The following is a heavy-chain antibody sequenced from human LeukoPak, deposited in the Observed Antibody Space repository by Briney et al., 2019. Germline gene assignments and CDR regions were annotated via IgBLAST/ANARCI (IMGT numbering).Heavy chain of an antibody. D-gene: IGHD1-1*01. CDR3: ARWNEPFDS. Sequence: PGGSLRLSCAASEFSFSSFYMGWVRQAPGKGLEWVANIDQGGGHTAYADSLKGRFTISRDNGKSSLYLQMNSLRPEDTAVYYCARWNEPFDSWGQGTLVTVSS. CDR1: EFSFSSFY. V-gene: IGHV3-7*01. CDR2: IDQGGGHT. J-gene: IGHJ4*02.